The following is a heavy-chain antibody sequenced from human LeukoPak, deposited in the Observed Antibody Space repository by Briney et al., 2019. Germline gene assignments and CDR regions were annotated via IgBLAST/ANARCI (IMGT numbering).Heavy chain of an antibody. CDR3: TRAITYFYGSVTYDWFES. D-gene: IGHD3-10*01. CDR1: GFTFSSYW. J-gene: IGHJ5*01. V-gene: IGHV3-74*01. Sequence: SGGSLRLSCTASGFTFSSYWMHWVRQTPGQVLMWVARIKSDGDTIYADSVQSRFTISRDNAKNTVYLQMNSLRVDDTAIYFCTRAITYFYGSVTYDWFESWGQGSRVTVSS. CDR2: IKSDGDT.